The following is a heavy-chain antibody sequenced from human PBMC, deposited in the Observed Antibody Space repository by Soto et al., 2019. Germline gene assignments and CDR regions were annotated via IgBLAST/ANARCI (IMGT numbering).Heavy chain of an antibody. J-gene: IGHJ4*02. Sequence: PGGSLRLSCAASGFTFSSYAMSWVRQAPGKGLEWVSAISGSGGSTYYADSVKGRFTISRDNSRNTLYLQMNSLRAEDTAVYYCAIREYKDIVVVPGWGQGTLVTVSS. V-gene: IGHV3-23*01. D-gene: IGHD2-2*01. CDR2: ISGSGGST. CDR3: AIREYKDIVVVPG. CDR1: GFTFSSYA.